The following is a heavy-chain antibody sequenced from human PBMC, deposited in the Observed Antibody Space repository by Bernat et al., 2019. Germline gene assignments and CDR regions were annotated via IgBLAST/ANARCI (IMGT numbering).Heavy chain of an antibody. J-gene: IGHJ4*02. D-gene: IGHD3-10*01. Sequence: QVQLVESGGGVVQPGRSLRLSCAASGFTFSSYAMHWVRQAPGKGLEWVAVISYDGSNKYYADSVKGRFTISRDNCKNTLYLQMNSLRAEGTAVYYCARDSAYTYAVWGQGTLVTVSS. CDR1: GFTFSSYA. V-gene: IGHV3-30*01. CDR3: ARDSAYTYAV. CDR2: ISYDGSNK.